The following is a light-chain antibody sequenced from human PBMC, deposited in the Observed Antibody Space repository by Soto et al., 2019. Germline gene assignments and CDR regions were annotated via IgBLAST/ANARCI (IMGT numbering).Light chain of an antibody. CDR1: QHISSY. J-gene: IGKJ4*01. V-gene: IGKV1-8*01. Sequence: AIRMTQSPSSFSASTGDRVTITCRASQHISSYLAWYQQKPGKAPKLLIYAASTLQSGVPSRFSGSGSGTHFTLTINYLQSEDFATYYCQQYYDYPLLTFGGGTKVEI. CDR2: AAS. CDR3: QQYYDYPLLT.